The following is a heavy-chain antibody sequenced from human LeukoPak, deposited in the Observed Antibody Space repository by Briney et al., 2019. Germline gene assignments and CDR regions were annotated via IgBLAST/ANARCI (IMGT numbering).Heavy chain of an antibody. D-gene: IGHD2-15*01. CDR2: IIPIFGTA. J-gene: IGHJ4*02. V-gene: IGHV1-69*06. Sequence: GASLKVSSKASGGTFSSYAISWVRQAPGQGLEWVGRIIPIFGTANYAQKFQGRVTITADKSTSTAYMELSSLRSEDTAVYYCARESDSYFDYWGQGTLVTVSS. CDR3: ARESDSYFDY. CDR1: GGTFSSYA.